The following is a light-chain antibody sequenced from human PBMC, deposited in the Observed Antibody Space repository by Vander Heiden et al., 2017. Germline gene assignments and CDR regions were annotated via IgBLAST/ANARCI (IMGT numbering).Light chain of an antibody. CDR2: KDS. V-gene: IGLV3-25*03. CDR3: QSADSSGTYTV. J-gene: IGLJ3*02. Sequence: SYELTQPPSVSVSPGQKARITCSGDALPKQYAYWYQQKPGQAPVLVIYKDSERPAGIPERFSGSSSGTTVTLTISGVQAEDEADYFCQSADSSGTYTVFGGGTKLTVL. CDR1: ALPKQY.